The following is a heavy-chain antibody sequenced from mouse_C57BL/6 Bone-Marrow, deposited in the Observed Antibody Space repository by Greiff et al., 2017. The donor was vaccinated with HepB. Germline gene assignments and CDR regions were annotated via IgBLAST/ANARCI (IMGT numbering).Heavy chain of an antibody. V-gene: IGHV1-26*01. D-gene: IGHD1-1*01. CDR3: AIITTVDY. CDR2: INPNNGGT. CDR1: GYTFTDYY. J-gene: IGHJ2*01. Sequence: EVKLQQSGPELVKPGASVKISCKASGYTFTDYYMNWVKQSHGKSLEWIGDINPNNGGTSYNQKFKGKATLTVDKSSSTAYMELRSLTSEDSAVYYCAIITTVDYWGQGTTLTVSS.